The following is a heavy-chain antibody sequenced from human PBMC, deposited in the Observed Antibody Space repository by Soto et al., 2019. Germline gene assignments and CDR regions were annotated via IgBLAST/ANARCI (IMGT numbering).Heavy chain of an antibody. CDR1: GFTFSNYY. V-gene: IGHV3-74*01. CDR2: IDFDGRST. D-gene: IGHD6-19*01. J-gene: IGHJ5*02. Sequence: EVQLVESGGGLVQPGGSLRLSCAVSGFTFSNYYMQWVRQGPGKGLVHVARIDFDGRSTVHADSVKGRFTISRDNAKNTLYLQMNSLGAEDTGVYYCARGGSTSWLRALDLWGQGTLVTVSS. CDR3: ARGGSTSWLRALDL.